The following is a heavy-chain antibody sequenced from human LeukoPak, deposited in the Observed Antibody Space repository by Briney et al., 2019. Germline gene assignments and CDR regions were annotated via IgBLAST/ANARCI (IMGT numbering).Heavy chain of an antibody. V-gene: IGHV4-34*01. D-gene: IGHD3-10*01. CDR2: INHSGST. Sequence: SETLSLTCTVSGGSISSYYWSWIRQPPGKGLEWIGEINHSGSTNYNPSLKSRVTISVDTSKNQFSLKLSSVTAADTAVYYCARSRPYYGIDYWGQGTLVTVSS. CDR1: GGSISSYY. CDR3: ARSRPYYGIDY. J-gene: IGHJ4*02.